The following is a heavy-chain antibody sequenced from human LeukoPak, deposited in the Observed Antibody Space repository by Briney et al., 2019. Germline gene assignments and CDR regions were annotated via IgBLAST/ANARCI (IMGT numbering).Heavy chain of an antibody. Sequence: ASVKVSFKSSGYTFTGYYIHWVRQAPGQGLEWMGWINPYNGDTKYAQKFQGRVTMTRDTPSTIAYMDLSSLRSDDTALYYCPRVEAGTPRWNYWGRGTLVSVSS. V-gene: IGHV1-2*02. J-gene: IGHJ4*02. CDR3: PRVEAGTPRWNY. D-gene: IGHD6-19*01. CDR2: INPYNGDT. CDR1: GYTFTGYY.